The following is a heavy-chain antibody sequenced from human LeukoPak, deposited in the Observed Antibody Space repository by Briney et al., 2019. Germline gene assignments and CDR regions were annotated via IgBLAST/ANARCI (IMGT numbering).Heavy chain of an antibody. CDR1: GFTFTTYG. CDR3: AKDDAWLRFGE. CDR2: ISGSADTT. V-gene: IGHV3-23*01. Sequence: PGGSLRLSCAASGFTFTTYGMSWVRQAPGKGLEWVSGISGSADTTDYADSVKGRFTISRDNSKNTLYLEVISLTAEDTAVYYCAKDDAWLRFGEWSQGTLVTVSS. D-gene: IGHD3-10*01. J-gene: IGHJ4*02.